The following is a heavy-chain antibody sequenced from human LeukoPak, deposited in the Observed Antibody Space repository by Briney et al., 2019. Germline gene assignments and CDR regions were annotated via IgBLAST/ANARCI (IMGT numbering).Heavy chain of an antibody. Sequence: GGSLRLSCAASTFTFSNCWMTWVRQAPGKGLEWVANIKGDGTDKEYVDSVKGRFTISTDNAKKSLFLQMDSLRVEDTAVYYCARDPYDRGGYGAFDMWGQGTMVTVSS. D-gene: IGHD3-22*01. CDR2: IKGDGTDK. CDR3: ARDPYDRGGYGAFDM. CDR1: TFTFSNCW. V-gene: IGHV3-7*01. J-gene: IGHJ3*02.